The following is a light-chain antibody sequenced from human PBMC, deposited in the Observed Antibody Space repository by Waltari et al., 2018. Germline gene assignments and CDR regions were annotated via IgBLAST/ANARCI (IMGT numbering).Light chain of an antibody. CDR1: QGVLYSSNNKNY. CDR2: WAP. Sequence: DIVMTQSPDSLAVSLGERATINCKSSQGVLYSSNNKNYLAWYQQKPGQPPKLLIYWAPTRESGVPDRFSGSGSGTDFTLTISSLQAEDVAVYYCQQYYSTPLTFGGGTKVEIK. V-gene: IGKV4-1*01. CDR3: QQYYSTPLT. J-gene: IGKJ4*01.